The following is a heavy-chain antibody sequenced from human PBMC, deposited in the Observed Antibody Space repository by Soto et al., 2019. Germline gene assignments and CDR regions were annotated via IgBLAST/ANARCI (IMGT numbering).Heavy chain of an antibody. CDR2: INPSGGYT. CDR1: GYTFTSYY. D-gene: IGHD1-26*01. J-gene: IGHJ4*02. V-gene: IGHV1-46*01. CDR3: ARDSPRYSGSYPPDY. Sequence: GASVKVSCKASGYTFTSYYMNWVRQAPGQGLEWLGIINPSGGYTTYAQRFLGRVTMTSDTSTSTVHMELGSLRAEDTAVYYCARDSPRYSGSYPPDYWGQGTLVTVSS.